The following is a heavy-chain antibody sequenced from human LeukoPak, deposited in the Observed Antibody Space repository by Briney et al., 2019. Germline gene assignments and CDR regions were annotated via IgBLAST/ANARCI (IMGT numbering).Heavy chain of an antibody. CDR2: FEPEDGET. CDR3: ATSDRLRRGLGY. D-gene: IGHD6-19*01. CDR1: GYTLTELS. Sequence: GASVKVSCKVSGYTLTELSMHWVRQAPGKGREWMGGFEPEDGETIYAQKFQGIVTMTEDTSTDTAYMELSSLRSEDTAVYYCATSDRLRRGLGYWGQGTLVTVSS. V-gene: IGHV1-24*01. J-gene: IGHJ4*02.